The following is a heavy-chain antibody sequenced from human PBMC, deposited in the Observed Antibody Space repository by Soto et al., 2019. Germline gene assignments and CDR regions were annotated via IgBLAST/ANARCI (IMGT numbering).Heavy chain of an antibody. D-gene: IGHD3-9*01. Sequence: QVQLVQSGAEVKKPGASVKVSCKTSGYIFSLYSISWVRQAPGQGLEWMGWISGYNGNTNYAQKFQGRVTMTSDTSTNTVYMELRTLRSDDTAVYFCARGRGLAADFDYWGQGTLVTVSS. V-gene: IGHV1-18*01. J-gene: IGHJ4*02. CDR3: ARGRGLAADFDY. CDR1: GYIFSLYS. CDR2: ISGYNGNT.